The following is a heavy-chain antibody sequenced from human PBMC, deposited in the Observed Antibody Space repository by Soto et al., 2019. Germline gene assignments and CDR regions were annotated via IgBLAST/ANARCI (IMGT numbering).Heavy chain of an antibody. CDR3: TKPRSSSPSPAFDP. J-gene: IGHJ5*02. D-gene: IGHD3-10*01. V-gene: IGHV3-30*18. Sequence: HPGGSLRLSCAASGFRFSSYGMHWVRQAPGKGLEWVAAISPDGSQKDYADSVRGRFTISRDNTKNTLYLQMNSLRVEDTAVYYCTKPRSSSPSPAFDPLGHETLVTISS. CDR2: ISPDGSQK. CDR1: GFRFSSYG.